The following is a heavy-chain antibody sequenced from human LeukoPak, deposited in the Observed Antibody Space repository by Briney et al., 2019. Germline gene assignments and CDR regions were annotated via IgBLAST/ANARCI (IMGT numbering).Heavy chain of an antibody. Sequence: GGSLRLSCAASGFTFSDYYMSWIRQAPGKGLEWVSYISSSGSTIYYADSVKGRFTISRDNAKNSLYLQMNSLRAEDTAVYYCARELVIYPTDWFDPWGQGTLVTVSS. D-gene: IGHD3-9*01. J-gene: IGHJ5*02. V-gene: IGHV3-11*04. CDR1: GFTFSDYY. CDR3: ARELVIYPTDWFDP. CDR2: ISSSGSTI.